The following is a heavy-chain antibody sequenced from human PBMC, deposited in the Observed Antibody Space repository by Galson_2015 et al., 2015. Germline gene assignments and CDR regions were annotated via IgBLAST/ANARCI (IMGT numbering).Heavy chain of an antibody. J-gene: IGHJ6*03. CDR2: ISSSSSYI. V-gene: IGHV3-21*06. CDR1: GFTFSSYS. CDR3: ARVSMVQGVIITGVEVVYYYYYMDV. Sequence: SLRLSCAASGFTFSSYSMNWVRQAPGKGLEWVSSISSSSSYIYYADSVMGRFTISRDNAKNSLYLQMNSLRAEDTAVYYCARVSMVQGVIITGVEVVYYYYYMDVWGKGTTVTVSS. D-gene: IGHD3-10*01.